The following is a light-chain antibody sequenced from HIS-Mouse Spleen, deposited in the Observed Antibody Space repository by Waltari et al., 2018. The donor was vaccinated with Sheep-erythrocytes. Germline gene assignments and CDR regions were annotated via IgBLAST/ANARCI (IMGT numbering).Light chain of an antibody. J-gene: IGKJ1*01. CDR1: QGIRND. Sequence: AILMTQSPSSLSASVGDRVSITCRASQGIRNDLGWYQQKPGKAPKLLIYAASSLQSGVPSRFSGSGSGTDFTLTISSLQPEDFATYYCLQDYNYPWTFGQGTKVEIK. V-gene: IGKV1-6*01. CDR3: LQDYNYPWT. CDR2: AAS.